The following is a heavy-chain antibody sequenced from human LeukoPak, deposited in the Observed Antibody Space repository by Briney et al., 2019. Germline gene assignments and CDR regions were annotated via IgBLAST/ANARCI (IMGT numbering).Heavy chain of an antibody. D-gene: IGHD6-13*01. CDR1: GFTVSSNY. J-gene: IGHJ4*02. CDR2: IYSGGDT. V-gene: IGHV3-53*01. Sequence: GGSLRLSCAASGFTVSSNYMSWVRQAPGKGLEWVSLIYSGGDTYYADSVKGRFTISRDNSTNTLYLQMNGLRAEDTAVYYCANNAAAQQLVHYFDYWGQGTLVTVSS. CDR3: ANNAAAQQLVHYFDY.